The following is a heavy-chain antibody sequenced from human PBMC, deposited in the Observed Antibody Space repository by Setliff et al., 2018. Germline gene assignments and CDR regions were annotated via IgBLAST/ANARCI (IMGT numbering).Heavy chain of an antibody. CDR1: GFTFKDYS. J-gene: IGHJ4*02. CDR3: AKDTVNDGFWDFDS. D-gene: IGHD4-17*01. Sequence: PGESLKISCAASGFTFKDYSMVWVRQVPGEGLEWVAGVIQGGSGVYADSVKGRFIISRDNSKNSCFLQMNNLRVEDTATYYCAKDTVNDGFWDFDSWGQGIVVTVSS. V-gene: IGHV3-23*01. CDR2: VIQGGSG.